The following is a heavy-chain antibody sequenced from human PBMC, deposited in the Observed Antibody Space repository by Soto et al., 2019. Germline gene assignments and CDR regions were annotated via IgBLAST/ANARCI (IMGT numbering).Heavy chain of an antibody. J-gene: IGHJ6*04. D-gene: IGHD2-15*01. V-gene: IGHV3-48*01. CDR1: GFTFSTYS. CDR3: TRELPGYMDV. CDR2: INPSGGTI. Sequence: GGSLRLSCAASGFTFSTYSMNWVRQAPGKGLEWLSCINPSGGTIYYAGSVKGRFTISRDNAKNSLCLQMSSLRADDTAVYYCTRELPGYMDVWGKGTTVTVSS.